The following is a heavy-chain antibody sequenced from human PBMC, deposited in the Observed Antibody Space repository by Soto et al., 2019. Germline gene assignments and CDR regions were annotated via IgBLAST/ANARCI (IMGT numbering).Heavy chain of an antibody. Sequence: EVQLLESGGGWARPGGSLRLSCAASGFTFSTYAMTWVRQAPGKGLEWVSTISASGATTYYADSVKGRFTISRGNDNNTLYLQMHGLRAEDSAVYYCAKLFLAHWWYPDYWGQGALVTVSA. J-gene: IGHJ4*02. V-gene: IGHV3-23*01. CDR2: ISASGATT. CDR3: AKLFLAHWWYPDY. D-gene: IGHD2-8*02. CDR1: GFTFSTYA.